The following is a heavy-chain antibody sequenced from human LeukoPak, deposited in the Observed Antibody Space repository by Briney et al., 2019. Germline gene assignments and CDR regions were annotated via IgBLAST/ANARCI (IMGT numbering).Heavy chain of an antibody. J-gene: IGHJ4*02. Sequence: SVKVSCKASGGTFSSYAISWVRQAPGQGLEWMGGIIPIFGTANYAQKFQGRVTITPDESTSTVYMELSSLRSEDTAVYYCARDPDIAAAGCFDYWGQGTLVTVSS. CDR2: IIPIFGTA. CDR3: ARDPDIAAAGCFDY. CDR1: GGTFSSYA. D-gene: IGHD6-13*01. V-gene: IGHV1-69*13.